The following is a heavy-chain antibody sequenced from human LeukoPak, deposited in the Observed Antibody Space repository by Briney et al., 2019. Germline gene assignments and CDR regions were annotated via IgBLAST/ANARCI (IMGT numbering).Heavy chain of an antibody. CDR3: ARYIVATIRSAVENDAFDI. CDR1: GGSFSGYY. Sequence: SETLSLTCAVYGGSFSGYYWSWIRQPPGKGLEWIGEINHSGNTNYNPSLKSRVTISVDTSKNQFSLKLNSVTAADTAVYYCARYIVATIRSAVENDAFDIWGQGTMVTVSS. D-gene: IGHD5-12*01. J-gene: IGHJ3*02. CDR2: INHSGNT. V-gene: IGHV4-34*01.